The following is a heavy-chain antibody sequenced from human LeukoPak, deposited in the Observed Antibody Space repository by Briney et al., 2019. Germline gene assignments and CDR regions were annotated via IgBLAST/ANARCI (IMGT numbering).Heavy chain of an antibody. CDR2: ISYDGSNK. V-gene: IGHV3-30-3*01. CDR1: GFTFSSYA. J-gene: IGHJ1*01. Sequence: GGSLRLSCAASGFTFSSYAMHWVRQAPGKGLEWVAVISYDGSNKYYADSVKGRFTISRDNAKNSLYLQMNSLRDEDTAVYYCARGFSSGWLAEYFQHWGQGTLVTVSS. D-gene: IGHD6-19*01. CDR3: ARGFSSGWLAEYFQH.